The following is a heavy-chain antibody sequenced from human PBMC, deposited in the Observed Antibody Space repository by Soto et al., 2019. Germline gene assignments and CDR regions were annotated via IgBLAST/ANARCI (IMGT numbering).Heavy chain of an antibody. Sequence: ESGGGVVQPGRSLRLSCAASGFTFSSYPMQWVRQAPGKGLEWVALIWYDGSKEFYADSVKGRFTISRDNSKNTLYLQMNSXRAXDRAVYYCARTYSSGWFGVEYWGQGTLVTVSS. CDR1: GFTFSSYP. D-gene: IGHD6-19*01. CDR3: ARTYSSGWFGVEY. V-gene: IGHV3-33*01. CDR2: IWYDGSKE. J-gene: IGHJ4*02.